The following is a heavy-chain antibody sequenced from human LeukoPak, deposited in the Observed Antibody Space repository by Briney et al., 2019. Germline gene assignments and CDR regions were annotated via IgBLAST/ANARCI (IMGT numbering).Heavy chain of an antibody. Sequence: GGSLRLSCAASGFTFSTYTMNWVRQAPGKGLEWVSSISSSGYYIYYADSVRGRFIISRDNSKNTLYLQMNSLRAEDTAVYYCAKDRYESGWRLNDYWGQGTLVAVSS. CDR1: GFTFSTYT. CDR2: ISSSGYYI. D-gene: IGHD6-19*01. CDR3: AKDRYESGWRLNDY. V-gene: IGHV3-21*04. J-gene: IGHJ4*02.